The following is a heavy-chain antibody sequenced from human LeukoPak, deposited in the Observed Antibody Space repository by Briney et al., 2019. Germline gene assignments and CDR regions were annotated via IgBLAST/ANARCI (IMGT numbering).Heavy chain of an antibody. J-gene: IGHJ4*02. CDR2: ISGSGGST. Sequence: PGGSLRLSXAASGFTFGSYAMSWVRQAPGKGLEWVSAISGSGGSTYYADSVKGRFTISRDNSKNMLYLQMNSLRAEDTAVYYCATRPYYFDYWGQGTLVTVSS. CDR3: ATRPYYFDY. CDR1: GFTFGSYA. V-gene: IGHV3-23*01.